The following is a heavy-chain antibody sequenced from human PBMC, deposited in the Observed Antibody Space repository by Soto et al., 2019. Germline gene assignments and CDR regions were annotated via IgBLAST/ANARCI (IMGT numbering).Heavy chain of an antibody. D-gene: IGHD6-19*01. CDR3: TTEFGFSSGQNDN. J-gene: IGHJ4*02. V-gene: IGHV3-15*05. CDR2: LKGKSAGGTT. CDR1: GFTFSNYG. Sequence: GGSLRLSCAASGFTFSNYGMYWVRQAPGKGLEWVGRLKGKSAGGTTDYAAPVTGRFTISSDDSINTLYLQMNNLKIEDTAVYYCTTEFGFSSGQNDNWGQGTLVTVSS.